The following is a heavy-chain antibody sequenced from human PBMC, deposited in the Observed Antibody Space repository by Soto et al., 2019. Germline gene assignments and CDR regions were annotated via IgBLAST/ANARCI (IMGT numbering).Heavy chain of an antibody. D-gene: IGHD5-12*01. CDR2: INGDGSTA. CDR1: GFNFNFYW. Sequence: EVLLVESGGGLVQPGGSLRLSCAASGFNFNFYWMHWVRQAPGKGLMWVSRINGDGSTADYADSVKGRFTISRDNAKNTLFLQMDSLRVEDTAVYYCVRDSATNLEDADTVASWFDPWGQGTLVTVSS. CDR3: VRDSATNLEDADTVASWFDP. J-gene: IGHJ5*02. V-gene: IGHV3-74*01.